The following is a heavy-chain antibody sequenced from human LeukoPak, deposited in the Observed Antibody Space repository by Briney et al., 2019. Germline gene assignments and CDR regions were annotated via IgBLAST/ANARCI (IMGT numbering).Heavy chain of an antibody. V-gene: IGHV4-59*08. D-gene: IGHD2-15*01. CDR1: GGSISSYY. Sequence: SETLSLTCTVSGGSISSYYWSWIRQPPGKGLEWIGYIYYSGSTNYNPSLKSRVTISVDTSKNQFSLKLSSVTAADTAVYYCARRSEVAYYGMDVWGQGTTVTVSS. CDR3: ARRSEVAYYGMDV. CDR2: IYYSGST. J-gene: IGHJ6*02.